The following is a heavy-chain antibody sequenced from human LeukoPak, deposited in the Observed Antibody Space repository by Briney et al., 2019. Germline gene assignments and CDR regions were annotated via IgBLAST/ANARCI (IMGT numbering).Heavy chain of an antibody. J-gene: IGHJ4*02. CDR2: INSDGTVT. CDR3: ARYVAASACFAS. CDR1: GFTLSGYW. Sequence: PGGSLRLSCAASGFTLSGYWMHWVRQAPGEGLGWVSRINSDGTVTTYADSVRGRFTISRDNARNTLYWQMRSLRAEDTAVYYCARYVAASACFASCGQGTPVTVSS. D-gene: IGHD6-25*01. V-gene: IGHV3-74*01.